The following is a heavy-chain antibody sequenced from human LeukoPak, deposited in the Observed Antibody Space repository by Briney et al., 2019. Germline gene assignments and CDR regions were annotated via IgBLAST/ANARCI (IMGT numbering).Heavy chain of an antibody. V-gene: IGHV4-39*07. CDR1: GGSISSSSYY. CDR3: VRVRGSSGWYLGVFDY. Sequence: SETLSLTCTVSGGSISSSSYYWGWIRQPPGQGLEWIGSIYYSGSTYYNPSLRRRVTISVDTYKNQFSLKLSSVTAADTAVYYCVRVRGSSGWYLGVFDYWGQGTLVTVSS. D-gene: IGHD6-13*01. J-gene: IGHJ4*02. CDR2: IYYSGST.